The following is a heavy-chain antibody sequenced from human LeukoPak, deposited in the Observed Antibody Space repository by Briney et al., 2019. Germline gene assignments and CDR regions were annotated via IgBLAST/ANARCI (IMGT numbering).Heavy chain of an antibody. CDR1: GGSISSYY. V-gene: IGHV4-59*01. CDR3: ASRDYGSGIHDY. Sequence: PSETLSLTCTVSGGSISSYYWSWIRQPPGKGLEWIGYIYYSGSTNYNPSLKSRVTISVDTSKNQFSLKLSSVTAADTAVCYCASRDYGSGIHDYWGQGTLVTVSS. CDR2: IYYSGST. J-gene: IGHJ4*02. D-gene: IGHD3-10*01.